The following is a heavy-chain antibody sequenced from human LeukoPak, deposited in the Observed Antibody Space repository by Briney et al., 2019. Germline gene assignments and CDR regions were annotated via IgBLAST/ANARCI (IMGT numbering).Heavy chain of an antibody. CDR1: ADSITNYY. Sequence: SETLSLTCSVSADSITNYYWNWIRQPPGKGLEWIGYIYYSGSTNYNPSLKSRVTISVDTSKNQFPLKLSSVTAADTAVYYCARVGDSSGYYRYYYYMDVWGKGTTVTVSS. CDR2: IYYSGST. CDR3: ARVGDSSGYYRYYYYMDV. V-gene: IGHV4-59*01. J-gene: IGHJ6*03. D-gene: IGHD3-22*01.